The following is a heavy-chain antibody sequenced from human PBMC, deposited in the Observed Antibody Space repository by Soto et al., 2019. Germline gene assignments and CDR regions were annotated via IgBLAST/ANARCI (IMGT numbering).Heavy chain of an antibody. CDR2: IYYSGSS. CDR3: ARAIVVTVGGMDF. V-gene: IGHV4-30-4*01. D-gene: IGHD5-12*01. J-gene: IGHJ6*02. Sequence: QVQLQESGPGLVKPSQTLSLTCTVSGGSISNADYYWSWVRQPPGKGLEWIGYIYYSGSSFFNPSLKSRVTMSKDTSKTQFSLRLTAVTAADTAVYYGARAIVVTVGGMDFWGRGTTVTVSS. CDR1: GGSISNADYY.